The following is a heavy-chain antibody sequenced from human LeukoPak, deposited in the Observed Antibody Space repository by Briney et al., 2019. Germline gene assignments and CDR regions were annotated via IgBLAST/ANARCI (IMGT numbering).Heavy chain of an antibody. CDR2: ISSSSSYI. Sequence: GGSLRLSCAASGFTFSSYGMHWVRQAPGKGLEWVSSISSSSSYIYYADSVKGRFTISRDNAKNSLYLQMNSLRAEDTAVYYCARVESGVIDYWGQGTLVTVSS. CDR1: GFTFSSYG. CDR3: ARVESGVIDY. D-gene: IGHD2-15*01. J-gene: IGHJ4*02. V-gene: IGHV3-21*01.